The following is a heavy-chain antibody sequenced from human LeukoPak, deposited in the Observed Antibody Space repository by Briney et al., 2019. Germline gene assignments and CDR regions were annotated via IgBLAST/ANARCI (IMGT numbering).Heavy chain of an antibody. D-gene: IGHD3-9*01. CDR1: GGSISSSSYY. Sequence: SETLSLTCTVSGGSISSSSYYWSWIRQPPGKGLEWIGYIYYSGSTNYNPSLKSRVTISVDTSKNQFSLKLSSVTAADTAVYYCARVSPRGDILPNYFDYWGQGTLVTVSS. CDR3: ARVSPRGDILPNYFDY. CDR2: IYYSGST. V-gene: IGHV4-61*01. J-gene: IGHJ4*02.